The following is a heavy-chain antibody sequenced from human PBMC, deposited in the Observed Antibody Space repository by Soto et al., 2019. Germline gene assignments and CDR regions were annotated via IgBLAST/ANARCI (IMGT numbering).Heavy chain of an antibody. D-gene: IGHD3-22*01. V-gene: IGHV4-59*08. J-gene: IGHJ5*02. CDR1: GGSISSYY. Sequence: SETLSLPCTASGGSISSYYWSWIRQPPGKGLEWIGYIYYSGSTNYNPSLKSRVTISVDTSKNQFSLKLSSVTAADTAVYYCARHRSYYYDSWWFDPWGQGTLVTVSS. CDR3: ARHRSYYYDSWWFDP. CDR2: IYYSGST.